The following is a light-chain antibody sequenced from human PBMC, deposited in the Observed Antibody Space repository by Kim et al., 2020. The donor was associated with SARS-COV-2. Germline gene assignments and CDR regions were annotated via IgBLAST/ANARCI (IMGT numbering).Light chain of an antibody. CDR3: QQYYSTPPS. Sequence: RATLNCKSSQTGLYNSNNKNYLAWYQQKPGQAPKLLISWASIRESGVSDRFSGSGSETDFTLTISSLQAEDVAVYYCQQYYSTPPSFGQGTKLEI. V-gene: IGKV4-1*01. CDR1: QTGLYNSNNKNY. J-gene: IGKJ2*03. CDR2: WAS.